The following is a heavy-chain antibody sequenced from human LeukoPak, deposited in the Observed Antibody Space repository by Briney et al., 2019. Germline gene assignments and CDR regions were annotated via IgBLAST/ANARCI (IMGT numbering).Heavy chain of an antibody. J-gene: IGHJ4*02. CDR2: ISYSGNT. Sequence: PSETLSLTCTVSAGSISSYYWSWIRQPPGKGLEWIGFISYSGNTNYSPSLKSRVTISVDTSKNQFSLRLSSVTAADTAVYYCARDQVFLDFWARGTLVIVS. CDR3: ARDQVFLDF. D-gene: IGHD3-3*01. V-gene: IGHV4-59*01. CDR1: AGSISSYY.